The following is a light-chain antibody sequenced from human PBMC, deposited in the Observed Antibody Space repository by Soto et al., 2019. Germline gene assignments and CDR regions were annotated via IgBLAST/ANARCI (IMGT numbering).Light chain of an antibody. J-gene: IGKJ3*01. CDR2: AGS. CDR1: QSISSY. Sequence: DIQMTQSPSSLSASVGDRVTITCRASQSISSYLNWYQQKPGKAPKLLIYAGSSLQSGVPSRFSGSGSGTDFTLTISRLQPEDFATYYCQQSYSTPFTFGTGTKVEIK. CDR3: QQSYSTPFT. V-gene: IGKV1-39*01.